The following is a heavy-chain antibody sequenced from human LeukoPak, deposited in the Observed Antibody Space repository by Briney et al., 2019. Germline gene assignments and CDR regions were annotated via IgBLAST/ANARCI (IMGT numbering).Heavy chain of an antibody. CDR2: IKSKTDGGTT. V-gene: IGHV3-15*01. J-gene: IGHJ3*02. Sequence: PGGSLRLSCAASGFTFSNAWMSWVRQAPGKGLEWVGRIKSKTDGGTTDYAAPVKGRFTISRDDSENTLYLQMNSLKTEDTAVYYCTTAPHIVVVPAAPEGAFDIWGQGTMVTVSS. D-gene: IGHD2-2*01. CDR3: TTAPHIVVVPAAPEGAFDI. CDR1: GFTFSNAW.